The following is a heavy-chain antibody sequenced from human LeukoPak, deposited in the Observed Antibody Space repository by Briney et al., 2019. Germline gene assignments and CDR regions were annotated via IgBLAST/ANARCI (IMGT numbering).Heavy chain of an antibody. J-gene: IGHJ6*03. CDR3: ARIKQLGFYYMDV. D-gene: IGHD6-13*01. CDR2: IYYRGST. V-gene: IGHV4-59*01. Sequence: SETLSLTCTVSGGSISSYYWSWIRQPPGKGLEWIGYIYYRGSTNYNPSLRSLVTISVDTSKNQFSLKLSSVTAADTAVYYCARIKQLGFYYMDVWGKGTTVTISS. CDR1: GGSISSYY.